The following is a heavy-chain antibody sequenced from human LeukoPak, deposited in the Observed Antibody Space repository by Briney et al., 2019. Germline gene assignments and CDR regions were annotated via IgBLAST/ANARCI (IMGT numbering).Heavy chain of an antibody. J-gene: IGHJ3*01. CDR2: INPDGSST. Sequence: PGGSLRLSCAASGFTFSSCWMHWVRQAPGKGLMWVSRINPDGSSTNYADSVKGRFTISRDNAKNTLYLQMNSLRAEDTAVYYCARSCCTVDRWGQGTMVTVSS. D-gene: IGHD2-8*02. CDR3: ARSCCTVDR. CDR1: GFTFSSCW. V-gene: IGHV3-74*01.